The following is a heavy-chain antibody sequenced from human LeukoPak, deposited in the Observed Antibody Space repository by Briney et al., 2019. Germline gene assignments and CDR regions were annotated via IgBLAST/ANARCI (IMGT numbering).Heavy chain of an antibody. J-gene: IGHJ5*02. CDR3: ASVESYDILTGYSGPFWFDP. CDR2: IYDSGST. D-gene: IGHD3-9*01. CDR1: GGSISSYY. Sequence: PSETLSLTCTISGGSISSYYWSWIRQPPGKGLEWIGYIYDSGSTNYNPPLKSRLTISVDTSKNQFSLRVSSVTAADKAVYYCASVESYDILTGYSGPFWFDPWGQGALVTVSS. V-gene: IGHV4-59*08.